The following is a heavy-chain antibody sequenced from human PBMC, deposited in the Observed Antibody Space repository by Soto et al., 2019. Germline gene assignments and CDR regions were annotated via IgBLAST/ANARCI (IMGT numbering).Heavy chain of an antibody. CDR2: ISSSSSYI. V-gene: IGHV3-21*01. D-gene: IGHD3-22*01. Sequence: EVQLVESGGGLVKPGGSLRLSGAASDLTLSSYSMNWVRQPPGKGLEWVYSISSSSSYIYYADSVKGRFTISRDNAKNSLYLQMNSLRAEDTAVYYCARDVTSSTYYYLSPGGFDPWGQGTLVTVSS. J-gene: IGHJ5*02. CDR3: ARDVTSSTYYYLSPGGFDP. CDR1: DLTLSSYS.